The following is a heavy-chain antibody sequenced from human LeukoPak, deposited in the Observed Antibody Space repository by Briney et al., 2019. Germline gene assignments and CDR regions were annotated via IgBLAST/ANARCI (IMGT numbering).Heavy chain of an antibody. V-gene: IGHV4-38-2*02. D-gene: IGHD2-2*01. CDR3: ARVVPAAHRINYYYYYMDV. Sequence: SETLSLTCTVSGYSISSGYYWGWIRQPPGKGLEWIGSIYHSGSTYYNPSLKSRVTISVDTSKNQFSLKLSSVTAADTAVYYCARVVPAAHRINYYYYYMDVWGKGTTVTVSS. J-gene: IGHJ6*03. CDR1: GYSISSGYY. CDR2: IYHSGST.